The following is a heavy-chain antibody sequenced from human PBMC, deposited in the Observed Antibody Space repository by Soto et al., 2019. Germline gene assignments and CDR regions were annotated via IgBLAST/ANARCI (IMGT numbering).Heavy chain of an antibody. D-gene: IGHD3-10*01. CDR3: AISGMDHYYYVMDV. J-gene: IGHJ6*02. CDR2: IIPIFGTA. Sequence: SVKGSCKSSGGTFSSYAISWVRQAPGQGLEWMGGIIPIFGTADYAQKFQGRVTTTADESTSTAYMELSSLRSEDTAVYYCAISGMDHYYYVMDVWGQGTTVTGSS. V-gene: IGHV1-69*13. CDR1: GGTFSSYA.